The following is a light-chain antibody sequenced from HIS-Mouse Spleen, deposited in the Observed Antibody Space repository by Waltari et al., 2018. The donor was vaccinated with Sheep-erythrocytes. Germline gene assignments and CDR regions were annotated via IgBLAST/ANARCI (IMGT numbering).Light chain of an antibody. V-gene: IGLV3-21*02. J-gene: IGLJ2*01. Sequence: SYVLTQPPSVSVAPGQTARITCGGNNIGSKSVHWYQQKPGQAPVLVVYDDSDRPSGGPDRVSGSDSANTATLTISRVEAGDEADYYCQVWGSSSDHVVFGGGTKLTVL. CDR1: NIGSKS. CDR3: QVWGSSSDHVV. CDR2: DDS.